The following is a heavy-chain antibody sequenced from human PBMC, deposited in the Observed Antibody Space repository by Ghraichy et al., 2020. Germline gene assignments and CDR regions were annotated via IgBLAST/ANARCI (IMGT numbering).Heavy chain of an antibody. CDR1: GFTFGSYA. CDR3: AIHLAAAATIDY. V-gene: IGHV3-23*01. CDR2: ITGSGGNT. D-gene: IGHD6-13*01. J-gene: IGHJ4*02. Sequence: GGSLRLSCAASGFTFGSYAMSWVRQAPGKGLEWVAGITGSGGNTYYADSVKGRFTISRDNSKNTLYLQMNSLRAEDTAVYYCAIHLAAAATIDYWGQGTLVTVSS.